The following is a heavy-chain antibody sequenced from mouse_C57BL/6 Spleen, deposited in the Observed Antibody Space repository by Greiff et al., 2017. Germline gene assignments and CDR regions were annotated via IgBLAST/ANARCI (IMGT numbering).Heavy chain of an antibody. Sequence: VQLQQPGAELVMPGASVKLSCKASGYTFTSYWMHWVKQRPGQGLEWIGEIDPSDSYTNYNQKFKGKSTLTVDKSSSTAYMQLSSLTSEDSAVXYCARSGYSNYGQFFAYWGQATLVTVSA. CDR2: IDPSDSYT. V-gene: IGHV1-69*01. D-gene: IGHD2-5*01. CDR3: ARSGYSNYGQFFAY. CDR1: GYTFTSYW. J-gene: IGHJ3*01.